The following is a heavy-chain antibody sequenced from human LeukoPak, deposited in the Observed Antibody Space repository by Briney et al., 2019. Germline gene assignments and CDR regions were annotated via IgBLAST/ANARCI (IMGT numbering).Heavy chain of an antibody. CDR1: GGSFSGYY. V-gene: IGHV4-34*01. CDR3: ASGILRSMVDY. CDR2: INHSGST. D-gene: IGHD3-9*01. J-gene: IGHJ4*02. Sequence: SETLSLTCAVYGGSFSGYYWSWIRQPPGKGLEWIGEINHSGSTNYNPSLKSRVTISVDTSKNQFPLKLSSVTAADTAVYYCASGILRSMVDYWGQGTLVTVSS.